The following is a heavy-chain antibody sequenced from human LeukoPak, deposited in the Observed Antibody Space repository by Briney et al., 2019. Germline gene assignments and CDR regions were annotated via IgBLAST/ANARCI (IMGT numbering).Heavy chain of an antibody. Sequence: ASVKVSCKASGYTFIGYYMNWVRQAPGQGLEWMGWINPNSGGTNYAQKFQGRVTMTRDTSISAAYMELSRLRYDDTAVYYCASFYYGIWGQGTLVTVSS. CDR2: INPNSGGT. J-gene: IGHJ4*02. CDR3: ASFYYGI. V-gene: IGHV1-2*02. CDR1: GYTFIGYY. D-gene: IGHD2/OR15-2a*01.